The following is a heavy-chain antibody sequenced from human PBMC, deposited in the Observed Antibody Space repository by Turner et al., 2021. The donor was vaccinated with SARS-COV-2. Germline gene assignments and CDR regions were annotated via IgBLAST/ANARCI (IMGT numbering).Heavy chain of an antibody. J-gene: IGHJ4*02. V-gene: IGHV1-18*01. D-gene: IGHD2-15*01. Sequence: QVRLEQSGAEVKRPGASVKVSCRPSRSPFLNYHINWVSQAPGQGLQWLGWINPSNGDTGYAQNLQGRLTVTTDASTTTVYMELKSLTFDDTAVYYCVRRYCNTATCYHLDYWGQGTLVTVSS. CDR3: VRRYCNTATCYHLDY. CDR2: INPSNGDT. CDR1: RSPFLNYH.